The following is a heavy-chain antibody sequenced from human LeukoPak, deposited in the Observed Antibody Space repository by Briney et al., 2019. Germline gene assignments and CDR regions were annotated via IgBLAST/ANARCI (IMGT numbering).Heavy chain of an antibody. CDR1: GLNFNDND. V-gene: IGHV3-33*06. CDR2: IWDDGSIK. Sequence: GGSLRLSCAASGLNFNDNDMDWVRQAPGKGLEWVAVIWDDGSIKYYAESVKGRFTISRDISKNMLYLQMNSLRVEDTAVYYCAKERGGQDWDFDLWGRGTLVTVSS. CDR3: AKERGGQDWDFDL. J-gene: IGHJ2*01. D-gene: IGHD3-10*01.